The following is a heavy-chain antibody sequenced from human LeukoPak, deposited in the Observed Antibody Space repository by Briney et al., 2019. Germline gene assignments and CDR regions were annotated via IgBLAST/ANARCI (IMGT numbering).Heavy chain of an antibody. CDR2: ISWNSGSI. V-gene: IGHV3-9*01. CDR1: GFTFSSYA. Sequence: GGSLRHSCAASGFTFSSYAMHWVRQAPGKGLEWVSGISWNSGSIGYADSVKGRFTISRDNSKNALYLQMNSLRAEDTAVYYCAKDLETYYDFWSGSALHYWGQGTLVTVSS. CDR3: AKDLETYYDFWSGSALHY. J-gene: IGHJ4*02. D-gene: IGHD3-3*01.